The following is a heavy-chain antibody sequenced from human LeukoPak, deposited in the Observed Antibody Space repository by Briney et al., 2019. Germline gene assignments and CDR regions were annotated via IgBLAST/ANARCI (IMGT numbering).Heavy chain of an antibody. Sequence: SETLSLTCTVSGGSISSNSYYWSWIRQPAGKGLEWTGRIYTSGSTNYNPSLKSRVTISVDTSKNQFSLKLSSVTAADTAVYYCARGYPHHDYWGQGTLVTVSS. CDR2: IYTSGST. CDR1: GGSISSNSYY. V-gene: IGHV4-61*02. D-gene: IGHD2-15*01. CDR3: ARGYPHHDY. J-gene: IGHJ4*02.